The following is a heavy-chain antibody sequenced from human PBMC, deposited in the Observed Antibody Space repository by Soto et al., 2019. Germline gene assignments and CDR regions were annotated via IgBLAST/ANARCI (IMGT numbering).Heavy chain of an antibody. CDR1: GGSISSYY. J-gene: IGHJ3*02. CDR3: AREATFDSSGSHAFDI. V-gene: IGHV4-59*01. CDR2: IYYSGST. D-gene: IGHD3-22*01. Sequence: SETLSLTCTVSGGSISSYYWIWIGQPPGKGLEWIGYIYYSGSTNYNPSLKSRVTISVDTSKNQFSLKLSSVTAADTAVYYCAREATFDSSGSHAFDIWGQGTMVTVSS.